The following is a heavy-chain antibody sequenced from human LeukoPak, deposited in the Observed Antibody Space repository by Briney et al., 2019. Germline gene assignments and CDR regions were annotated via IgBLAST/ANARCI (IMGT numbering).Heavy chain of an antibody. D-gene: IGHD3-22*01. CDR1: GGSISSGGYY. CDR3: ARDHHDSSGYYYTYYFDY. J-gene: IGHJ4*02. Sequence: PSETLSLTCTVSGGSISSGGYYWSWIRQHPGKGLEWIVYNYYSGSTYYNPSLKSRVTISVDTSKNQFSLKLGSVTDADTAVYYCARDHHDSSGYYYTYYFDYWGQGTLVTVSS. CDR2: NYYSGST. V-gene: IGHV4-31*03.